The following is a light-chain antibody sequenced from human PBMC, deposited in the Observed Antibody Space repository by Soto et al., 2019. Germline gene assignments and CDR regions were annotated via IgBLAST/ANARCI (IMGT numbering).Light chain of an antibody. Sequence: QSALTQPASVSGSPGQSITISCTGTSSDLAIYNYVSWYQQQPGKAPKLIIYQVTNRPSGVSNRFSGSRSGNTASLTISGVQAEEEADYYCSSSTESSNYVFGTGTKLTVL. CDR2: QVT. V-gene: IGLV2-14*01. J-gene: IGLJ1*01. CDR3: SSSTESSNYV. CDR1: SSDLAIYNY.